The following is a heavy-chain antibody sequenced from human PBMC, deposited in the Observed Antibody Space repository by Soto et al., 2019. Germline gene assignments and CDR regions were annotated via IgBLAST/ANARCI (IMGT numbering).Heavy chain of an antibody. J-gene: IGHJ6*02. CDR3: ASRLGPGYYEEYYYYYGMDV. V-gene: IGHV4-61*01. CDR1: GGSVSSGSYY. Sequence: SETLSLTCTVSGGSVSSGSYYWSWIRQPPGKGLEWIGYIYYSGSTNYNPSLKSRVTISVDTSKNQFSLKLSSVTAADTAVYYCASRLGPGYYEEYYYYYGMDVWGQGTTVTVSS. CDR2: IYYSGST. D-gene: IGHD4-17*01.